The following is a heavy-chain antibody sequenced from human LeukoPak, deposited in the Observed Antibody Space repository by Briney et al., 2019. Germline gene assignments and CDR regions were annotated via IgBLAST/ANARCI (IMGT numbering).Heavy chain of an antibody. J-gene: IGHJ3*02. D-gene: IGHD1-26*01. CDR3: ARGGSPPEALGDAFDI. CDR2: IKSDGRST. V-gene: IGHV3-74*01. Sequence: GGSLRLSCVASGFTFSSHWMHWVRQGPGKGLVWVSRIKSDGRSTNYADSVKGRFTTSRDNAKNTLYLQMNSLRAEDTAVYYCARGGSPPEALGDAFDIWGQGTMVTVSS. CDR1: GFTFSSHW.